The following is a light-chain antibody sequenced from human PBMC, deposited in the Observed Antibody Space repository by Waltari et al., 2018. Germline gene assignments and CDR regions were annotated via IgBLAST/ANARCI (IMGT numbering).Light chain of an antibody. CDR1: QSISIW. Sequence: DIQMTQSPSTLSASVGDRVAITCRASQSISIWLAWYQQKPGKAPKPLIHKASSLESGVPSRFSGSGSGTEFTLTISSLQPEDFATYYCQQYNSPPWTFGQGTKVEIK. CDR2: KAS. V-gene: IGKV1-5*03. J-gene: IGKJ1*01. CDR3: QQYNSPPWT.